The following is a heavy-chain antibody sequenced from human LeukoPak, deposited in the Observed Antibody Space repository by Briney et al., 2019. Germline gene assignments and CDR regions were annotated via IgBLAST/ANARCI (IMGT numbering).Heavy chain of an antibody. CDR3: ARARGADFWSGYPYYYYYMDV. Sequence: GASVKVSCKASGYTFTSYGISWVRQAPGQGPEWMGWISAYNGNTKYAQKVQGRVTMTTDTSTSTAYMELRSLRSDDTAVYYCARARGADFWSGYPYYYYYMDVWGKGTTVTVSS. D-gene: IGHD3-3*01. CDR2: ISAYNGNT. V-gene: IGHV1-18*01. J-gene: IGHJ6*03. CDR1: GYTFTSYG.